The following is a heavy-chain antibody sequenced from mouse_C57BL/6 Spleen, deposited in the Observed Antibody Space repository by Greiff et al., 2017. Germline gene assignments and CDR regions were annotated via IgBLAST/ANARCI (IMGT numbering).Heavy chain of an antibody. CDR1: GYAFSSSW. CDR3: ARTGVVADYFDY. CDR2: IYPGDGDT. J-gene: IGHJ2*01. Sequence: VQLQQSGPELVKPGASVKISCKASGYAFSSSWMNWVKQRPGKGLEWIGRIYPGDGDTNYNGKFKGKATLTADKSSSTAYMQLSSLTSEDSAVYFCARTGVVADYFDYWGQGTTRTVSS. V-gene: IGHV1-82*01. D-gene: IGHD1-1*01.